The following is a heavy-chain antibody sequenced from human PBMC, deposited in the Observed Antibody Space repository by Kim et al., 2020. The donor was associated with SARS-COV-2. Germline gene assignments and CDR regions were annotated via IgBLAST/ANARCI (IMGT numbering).Heavy chain of an antibody. D-gene: IGHD4-17*01. CDR2: IYYSGST. CDR3: ARLSLYGSFHFDY. Sequence: SETLSLTCTVSGGSISSSSYYWGWIRQPPGKGLEWIGSIYYSGSTYYNPSLKSRVTISVDTSKNQFSLKLRSVTAADTAVYYCARLSLYGSFHFDYWGQG. J-gene: IGHJ4*02. V-gene: IGHV4-39*01. CDR1: GGSISSSSYY.